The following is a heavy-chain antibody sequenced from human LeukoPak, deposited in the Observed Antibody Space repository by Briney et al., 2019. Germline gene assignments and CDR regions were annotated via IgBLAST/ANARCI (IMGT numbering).Heavy chain of an antibody. V-gene: IGHV1-18*01. Sequence: PGASVKVSCKASGYTFTSYGISWVRQAPGQGLEWMGWISAYNGNTNYAQKLQGRVTMTTDTSTSTAYMELRSLRSDDTAVYYCGRALLGGSDIYTPFSYWGQGTLVTVSS. CDR2: ISAYNGNT. J-gene: IGHJ4*02. D-gene: IGHD3-10*01. CDR1: GYTFTSYG. CDR3: GRALLGGSDIYTPFSY.